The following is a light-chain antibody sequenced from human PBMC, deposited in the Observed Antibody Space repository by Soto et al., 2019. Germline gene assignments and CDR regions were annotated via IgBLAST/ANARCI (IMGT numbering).Light chain of an antibody. Sequence: QPVLTQPPSASGTPGQRVTISCSGSGSNIGSDYVYWYQQLPGTAPKLLIYNDNQRPSGVPDRFSASKSGTSASLAINGLRSEDRRDYFCAAGDHSLGARYVLGTGTQLPVL. CDR1: GSNIGSDY. J-gene: IGLJ1*01. CDR2: NDN. V-gene: IGLV1-47*02. CDR3: AAGDHSLGARYV.